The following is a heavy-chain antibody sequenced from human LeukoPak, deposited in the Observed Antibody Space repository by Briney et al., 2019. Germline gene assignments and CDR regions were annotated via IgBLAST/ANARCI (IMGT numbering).Heavy chain of an antibody. CDR1: GYTFTSYG. CDR2: ISAYNGNT. J-gene: IGHJ6*02. CDR3: ASLGYCSGGSCYRSYYYYYGMDV. D-gene: IGHD2-15*01. V-gene: IGHV1-18*01. Sequence: ASVKASCKASGYTFTSYGISWVRQAPGQGLEWMGWISAYNGNTDYAQKLQGRVTMTTDTSTSTAYMELRSLRSDDTAVYYCASLGYCSGGSCYRSYYYYYGMDVWGQGTTVTVSS.